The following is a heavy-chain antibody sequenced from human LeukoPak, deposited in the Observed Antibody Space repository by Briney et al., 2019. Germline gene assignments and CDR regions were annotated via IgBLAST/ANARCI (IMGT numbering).Heavy chain of an antibody. Sequence: GGSLRPSCAASGFTFSSHGINWVRQAPGKGLEWVSGISPSGDITYYTDSVQGRFTISRDNSKNMMYVQMNSLRAEDTAVYYCARVSRYHTIDYWGQGTLVTVSS. CDR3: ARVSRYHTIDY. CDR1: GFTFSSHG. J-gene: IGHJ4*02. CDR2: ISPSGDIT. D-gene: IGHD1-14*01. V-gene: IGHV3-23*01.